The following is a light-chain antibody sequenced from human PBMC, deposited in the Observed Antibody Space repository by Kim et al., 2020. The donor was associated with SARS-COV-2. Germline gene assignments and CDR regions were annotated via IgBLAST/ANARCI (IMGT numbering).Light chain of an antibody. CDR3: QKYNSAPRT. CDR2: GTS. CDR1: QGISNY. V-gene: IGKV1-27*01. J-gene: IGKJ1*01. Sequence: AFVGDRVTITCRASQGISNYLAWYQQKPGKVPKLLIYGTSALQSGVPSRFSGSGSGTDFTLTISSLQPEDVATYYCQKYNSAPRTFGQGTKVDIK.